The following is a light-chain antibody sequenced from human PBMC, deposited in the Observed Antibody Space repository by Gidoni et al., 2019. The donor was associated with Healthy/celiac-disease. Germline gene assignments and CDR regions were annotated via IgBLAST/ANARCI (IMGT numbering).Light chain of an antibody. V-gene: IGKV3-15*01. Sequence: VMTQSPATLSVSPGERATLSCRASQSVSSNLAWYQQRPGQAPRLLIYGASTRATGIPARFSGSGSGTEFTLTISSLQSEDFAVYYCQQYNNWPPLTFGGGTKVEIK. J-gene: IGKJ4*01. CDR3: QQYNNWPPLT. CDR2: GAS. CDR1: QSVSSN.